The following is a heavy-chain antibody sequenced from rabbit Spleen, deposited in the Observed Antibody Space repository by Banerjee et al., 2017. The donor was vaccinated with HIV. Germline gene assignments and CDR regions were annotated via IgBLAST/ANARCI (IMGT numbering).Heavy chain of an antibody. CDR3: ARDTSSSFSSYGMDL. D-gene: IGHD1-1*01. Sequence: QSLEESGGDLVKPGASPTLTCTASGVSFSSNHYMCWVRQAPGKGLEWIACIDAGSSTFTYFATWAKGRFTISKTSSTTVTLQMTRLTAADTATYFCARDTSSSFSSYGMDLWGPGTLVTVS. CDR1: GVSFSSNHY. CDR2: IDAGSSTFT. J-gene: IGHJ6*01. V-gene: IGHV1S40*01.